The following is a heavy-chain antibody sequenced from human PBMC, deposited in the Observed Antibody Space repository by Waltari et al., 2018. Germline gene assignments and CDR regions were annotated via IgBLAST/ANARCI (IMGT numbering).Heavy chain of an antibody. V-gene: IGHV5-51*01. CDR2: IYPCDSDT. J-gene: IGHJ4*02. D-gene: IGHD6-13*01. CDR3: ARPGEAQQLGPGSLSY. Sequence: VQLVQSGAEVKKSGESLKISCKGSGFTFTNYWIGWVRQMPGKGLEWMGVIYPCDSDTTYSPSFQGQVTISADKSINTAYLQWTSVKASDTAIYYCARPGEAQQLGPGSLSYWGQGTLVTVSS. CDR1: GFTFTNYW.